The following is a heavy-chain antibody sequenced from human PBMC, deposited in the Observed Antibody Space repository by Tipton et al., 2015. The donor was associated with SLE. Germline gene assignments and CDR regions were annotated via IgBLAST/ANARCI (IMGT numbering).Heavy chain of an antibody. J-gene: IGHJ4*02. CDR3: ARGIWGSYEGSDY. Sequence: GSLRLSCVASGFTLSNYGMHWVRQAPGKGLEWVANIKEDGSEKHYVDSVKGRFTISRDNAKNSLYLQMNSLRAEDTAVYYCARGIWGSYEGSDYWGQGTLVTVSS. V-gene: IGHV3-7*01. D-gene: IGHD3-16*01. CDR1: GFTLSNYG. CDR2: IKEDGSEK.